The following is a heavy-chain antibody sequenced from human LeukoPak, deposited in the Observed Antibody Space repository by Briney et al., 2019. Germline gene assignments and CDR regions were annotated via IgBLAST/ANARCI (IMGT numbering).Heavy chain of an antibody. CDR2: ISAYNGNT. V-gene: IGHV1-18*01. D-gene: IGHD3-22*01. CDR3: ARGYYYDSSGYYQDY. J-gene: IGHJ4*02. Sequence: ASVKVSCEASGYTFTSYGISWVRQAPGQGLEWMGWISAYNGNTIYAQKLQGRVTMTTDTSTSTAYMELRSLRSDDTAVYYCARGYYYDSSGYYQDYWGQGTLVTVSS. CDR1: GYTFTSYG.